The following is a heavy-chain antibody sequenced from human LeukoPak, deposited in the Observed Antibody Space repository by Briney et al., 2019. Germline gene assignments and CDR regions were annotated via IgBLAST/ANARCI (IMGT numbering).Heavy chain of an antibody. D-gene: IGHD3-3*01. Sequence: SETLSLTCTVSGGSISSYYWSWIRQPAGKGLEWIGRIYTSGSTNYNPSLKSRVTMSVDTSKNQFSLKLSSVTAADTAVYYCARNSYYDFWSGYPWFDPWGQGTLVTVSS. V-gene: IGHV4-4*07. CDR1: GGSISSYY. J-gene: IGHJ5*02. CDR3: ARNSYYDFWSGYPWFDP. CDR2: IYTSGST.